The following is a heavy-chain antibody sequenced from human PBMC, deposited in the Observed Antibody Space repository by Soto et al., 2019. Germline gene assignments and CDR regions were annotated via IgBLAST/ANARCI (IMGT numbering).Heavy chain of an antibody. D-gene: IGHD3-10*01. CDR2: INDSGNI. CDR1: GGSFSGYQ. Sequence: QVQLQQWGAGLLKPSETLSLTCAVYGGSFSGYQWTWIRQPPGKGLDGIGEINDSGNINYNPSLKVRVTILLDTPKKQISLRLSSVTAADSAVYYCARGLILWFGELSRRGGYYYYMDVWGKGTTVTVSS. V-gene: IGHV4-34*01. CDR3: ARGLILWFGELSRRGGYYYYMDV. J-gene: IGHJ6*03.